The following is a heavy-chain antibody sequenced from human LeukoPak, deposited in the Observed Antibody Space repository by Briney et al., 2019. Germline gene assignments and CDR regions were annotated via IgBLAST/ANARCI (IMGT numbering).Heavy chain of an antibody. CDR3: AKAPYSSSWYYFDY. CDR2: ISGSGGST. D-gene: IGHD6-13*01. CDR1: GYTFSNYA. Sequence: GGSLRLSCAASGYTFSNYAMSWVRQAPGKGLEWVSAISGSGGSTYYADSVKGRFTISRDNSKNTLYLQMNSLRAEDTAVYYCAKAPYSSSWYYFDYWGQGTLVTVSS. V-gene: IGHV3-23*01. J-gene: IGHJ4*02.